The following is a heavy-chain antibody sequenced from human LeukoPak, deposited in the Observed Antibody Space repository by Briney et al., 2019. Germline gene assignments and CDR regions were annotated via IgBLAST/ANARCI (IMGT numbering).Heavy chain of an antibody. Sequence: GGSLRLSCAASGFTVSSNYMSWVRQAPGKGLEWVSVIYSGGSTYYADSVKGRFTISRDNSKNTLYLQMNSLRAEDTAVYYCARAPVLAGGGYFDYWGQGTLVTVSS. CDR1: GFTVSSNY. CDR2: IYSGGST. J-gene: IGHJ4*02. D-gene: IGHD3-3*01. V-gene: IGHV3-66*01. CDR3: ARAPVLAGGGYFDY.